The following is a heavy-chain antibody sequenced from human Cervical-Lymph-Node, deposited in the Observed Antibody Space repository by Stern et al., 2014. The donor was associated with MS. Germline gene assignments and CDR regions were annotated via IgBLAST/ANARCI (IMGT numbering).Heavy chain of an antibody. Sequence: QVQLVESGAEVKKPGASVTVSCKASGYTFTNYAIPWVRQAPGQRLEWLGWVSPGNGNTRYSQKFQGRVTFTRDTSASTAYMQLNSLRSSDTAVYYCARDGEDDIIDSWGRGTLVTVSS. CDR1: GYTFTNYA. V-gene: IGHV1-3*01. CDR3: ARDGEDDIIDS. CDR2: VSPGNGNT. J-gene: IGHJ4*02. D-gene: IGHD3-10*01.